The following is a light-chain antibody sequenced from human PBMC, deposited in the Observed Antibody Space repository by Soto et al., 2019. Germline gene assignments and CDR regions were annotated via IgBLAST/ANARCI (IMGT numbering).Light chain of an antibody. J-gene: IGKJ5*01. V-gene: IGKV1-39*01. CDR2: AAS. CDR3: QQSYGTPIT. Sequence: DIQMTQSPSSLSVSIGDTITITCRSSQSISVYLNWYQKKPGTPPKLLIYAASNLQSGVPSRFIGRGSGTDFTLTISSLQPEDFATYYCQQSYGTPITFGQGTRLEIK. CDR1: QSISVY.